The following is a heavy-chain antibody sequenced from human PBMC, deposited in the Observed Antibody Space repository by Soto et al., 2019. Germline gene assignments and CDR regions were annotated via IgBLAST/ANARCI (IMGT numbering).Heavy chain of an antibody. Sequence: SVKVSCKASGGTFSSYAISWVRQAPGQGLEWMGGIIPIFGTANYAQKFQGRVTITADESTSTAYMELSSLRSEDTAVYYCAREPPCISTSCYNGYAFDIWGQGTMVTVSS. V-gene: IGHV1-69*13. CDR2: IIPIFGTA. CDR3: AREPPCISTSCYNGYAFDI. CDR1: GGTFSSYA. J-gene: IGHJ3*02. D-gene: IGHD2-2*02.